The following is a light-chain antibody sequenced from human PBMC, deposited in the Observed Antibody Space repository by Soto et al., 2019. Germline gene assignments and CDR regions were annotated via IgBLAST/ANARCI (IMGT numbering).Light chain of an antibody. CDR1: QSVSGN. CDR3: QQHNSCLIT. Sequence: EIVMTQSPATLSVSPGERATLSCRASQSVSGNLAWYQQKPGQAPRLLIYDASTRATGIPARFSGSGSGTEFTLTSSSLYSEDFALYCWQQHNSCLITFGQGTRLEIK. CDR2: DAS. J-gene: IGKJ5*01. V-gene: IGKV3-15*01.